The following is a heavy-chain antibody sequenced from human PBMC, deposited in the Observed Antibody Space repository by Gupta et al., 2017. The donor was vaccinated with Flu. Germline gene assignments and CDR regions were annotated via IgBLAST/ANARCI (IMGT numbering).Heavy chain of an antibody. CDR3: ARGRRAAAGYYYYGMDG. CDR2: IYYSGST. CDR1: GGSISSYY. J-gene: IGHJ6*02. D-gene: IGHD6-13*01. Sequence: QVQLQESGPGLVKPSETLSLTCTVSGGSISSYYWSWIRQPPGKGLEWIGYIYYSGSTNYNPSLQSRVTISVDTAKNQFSLKLSSVTAADTAVYYCARGRRAAAGYYYYGMDGWGQGTTGTV. V-gene: IGHV4-59*01.